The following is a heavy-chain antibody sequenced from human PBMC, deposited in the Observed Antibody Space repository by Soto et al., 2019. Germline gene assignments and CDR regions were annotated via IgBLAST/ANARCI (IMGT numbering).Heavy chain of an antibody. V-gene: IGHV4-59*01. CDR1: GGSISSYY. J-gene: IGHJ5*02. CDR3: ARPLFGRGNWFDP. Sequence: SETQSLTCTVSGGSISSYYWSWIRQPPGKGLEWIGYIYYSGSTNYNPSPKSRVTISVDTSKNQFSLKLSSVTAADTAVYYCARPLFGRGNWFDPWGQGTLVTVSS. D-gene: IGHD3-10*01. CDR2: IYYSGST.